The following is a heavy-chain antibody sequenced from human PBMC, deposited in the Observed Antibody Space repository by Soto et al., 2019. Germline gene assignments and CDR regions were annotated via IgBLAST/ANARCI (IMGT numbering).Heavy chain of an antibody. D-gene: IGHD2-15*01. J-gene: IGHJ4*02. CDR2: INCRSNYK. CDR3: VREDGVVGVSSAFDS. V-gene: IGHV3-21*02. Sequence: EVKLVESGGGLVAPGGSLRLSCVASGFTLTTYTMNWVRQAPGTGLEWVASINCRSNYKYYSDSVKGRFTISRDNAQNSLFLQMGRLGPEDTAIYYCVREDGVVGVSSAFDSWGQGTLVTVSS. CDR1: GFTLTTYT.